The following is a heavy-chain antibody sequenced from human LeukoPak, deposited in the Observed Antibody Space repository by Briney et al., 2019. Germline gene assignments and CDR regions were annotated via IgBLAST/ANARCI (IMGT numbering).Heavy chain of an antibody. CDR2: ANSGGTST. Sequence: GGSLRLSCATSGFPFSDFSMSWVRQAPGKGLEWISTANSGGTSTYYAESVKGRFTISRDNSKNTLYLQMSSLRVEDTAVYYCAKQSYARSLGEGGPGTLVSVSS. D-gene: IGHD2-8*01. J-gene: IGHJ4*02. CDR3: AKQSYARSLGE. CDR1: GFPFSDFS. V-gene: IGHV3-23*01.